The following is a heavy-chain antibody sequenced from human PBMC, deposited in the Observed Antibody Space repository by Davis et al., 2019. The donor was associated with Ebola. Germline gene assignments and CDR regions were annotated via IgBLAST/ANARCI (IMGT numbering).Heavy chain of an antibody. CDR3: ARGAYGDYIVKAFDI. CDR2: ISSSSNYI. V-gene: IGHV3-21*01. CDR1: GFNFNTYS. D-gene: IGHD4-17*01. J-gene: IGHJ3*02. Sequence: GESLKISCAASGFNFNTYSMNWVRQAPGKGLEWVSSISSSSNYIYYADSVQGRFTISRDNSKNTLYLQMNSLRAEDTAIYYCARGAYGDYIVKAFDIWGQGTKVTVSS.